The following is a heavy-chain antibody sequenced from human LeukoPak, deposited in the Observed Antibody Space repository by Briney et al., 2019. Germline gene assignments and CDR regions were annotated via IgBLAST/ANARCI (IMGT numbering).Heavy chain of an antibody. V-gene: IGHV3-30*04. CDR3: ARDIRDYYDSPDY. Sequence: QPGRSLGLSCAASGFTFSNYAMHWVRQAPGKGLEWVAVISYDGSNKYYADSVKGRFTISRDNSKNTLYLQMNSLRAEDTAVYYCARDIRDYYDSPDYWGQGTLVTVSS. CDR2: ISYDGSNK. D-gene: IGHD3-22*01. J-gene: IGHJ4*02. CDR1: GFTFSNYA.